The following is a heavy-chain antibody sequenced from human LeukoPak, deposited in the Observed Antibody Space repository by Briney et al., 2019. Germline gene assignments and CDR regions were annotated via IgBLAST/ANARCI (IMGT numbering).Heavy chain of an antibody. CDR3: AKELAYPGYCSGGSCFPFDY. D-gene: IGHD2-15*01. V-gene: IGHV3-23*01. CDR2: ISGSGGST. J-gene: IGHJ4*02. Sequence: PGGSLRLSCAASGFTFSSYAMSWVRQAPGKGLEWVSAISGSGGSTYYADSVKGRFTISRDNSKNTLYLQMNSLRAEDTAVYYCAKELAYPGYCSGGSCFPFDYWGQGTLVTASS. CDR1: GFTFSSYA.